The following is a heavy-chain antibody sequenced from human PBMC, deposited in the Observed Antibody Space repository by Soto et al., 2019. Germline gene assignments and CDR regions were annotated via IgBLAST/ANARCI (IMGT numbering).Heavy chain of an antibody. CDR2: ISYDGSNK. CDR3: AKDRGYCSGGSCYYYGMDV. Sequence: GSLRLSCAASGFTFSSYGMHWVRQAPGKGLEWVAVISYDGSNKYYADSVKGRFTISRDNSKNTLYLQMNSLRAEDTAVYYCAKDRGYCSGGSCYYYGMDVWGQGTTVTVSS. J-gene: IGHJ6*02. D-gene: IGHD2-15*01. V-gene: IGHV3-30*18. CDR1: GFTFSSYG.